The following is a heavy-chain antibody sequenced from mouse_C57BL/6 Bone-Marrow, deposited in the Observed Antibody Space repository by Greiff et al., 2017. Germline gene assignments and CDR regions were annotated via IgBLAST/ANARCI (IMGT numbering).Heavy chain of an antibody. V-gene: IGHV1-15*01. CDR1: GYTFTDYE. J-gene: IGHJ2*01. Sequence: VQLQQSGAELVRPGASVTLSCKASGYTFTDYEMHWVKQTPVHGLEWIGAIDPETGGTAYNPKFKGKAILTADKSSSTAYMQLRSLTSEVSAGYYCTRLNWYYFDYWGQGTTLTVSS. CDR3: TRLNWYYFDY. D-gene: IGHD4-1*01. CDR2: IDPETGGT.